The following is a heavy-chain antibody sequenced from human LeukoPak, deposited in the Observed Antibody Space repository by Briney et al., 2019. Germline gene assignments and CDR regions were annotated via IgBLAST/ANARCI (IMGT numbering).Heavy chain of an antibody. D-gene: IGHD5-18*01. V-gene: IGHV1-46*01. Sequence: ASVKVSCKASGYTFTSYYMHWVRQAPGQGLEWRGIMNPSGGNTNYAQKFQGRGTMTRDKAKNTNYMDMSSLRSEDTAMYYCARALPHRRLMDTTMNQHWFDPWGQGTLVTVSS. CDR3: ARALPHRRLMDTTMNQHWFDP. J-gene: IGHJ5*02. CDR1: GYTFTSYY. CDR2: MNPSGGNT.